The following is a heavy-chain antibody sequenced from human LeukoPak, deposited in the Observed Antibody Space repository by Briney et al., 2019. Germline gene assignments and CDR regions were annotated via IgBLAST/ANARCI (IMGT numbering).Heavy chain of an antibody. V-gene: IGHV3-64D*06. CDR2: ISSNGGST. CDR1: GFTFSSYA. CDR3: VKGGYSSSWQTTSPSDY. Sequence: GGSLRLSCSASGFTFSSYAMHWVRQAPGKGLEYVSAISSNGGSTYCADSVKGRFTISRDNSKNTLYLQMSSLRAEDTAVYYCVKGGYSSSWQTTSPSDYWGQGTLVTVSS. J-gene: IGHJ4*02. D-gene: IGHD6-13*01.